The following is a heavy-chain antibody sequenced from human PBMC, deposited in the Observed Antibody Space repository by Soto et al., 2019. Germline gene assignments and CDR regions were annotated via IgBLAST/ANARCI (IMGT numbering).Heavy chain of an antibody. D-gene: IGHD3-22*01. CDR2: INWNSGIT. CDR3: AKGRGALTVVSNWFDP. Sequence: EVQLVESGGGLVQPGRSLRLSCAAIGFTFEDHAMHWIRQVPGKGLGWVAGINWNSGITGYADSVKGRFTISRDNANNSLHLEMNSLKTEDTAFYYCAKGRGALTVVSNWFDPWGQGTLVTVSS. CDR1: GFTFEDHA. J-gene: IGHJ5*02. V-gene: IGHV3-9*01.